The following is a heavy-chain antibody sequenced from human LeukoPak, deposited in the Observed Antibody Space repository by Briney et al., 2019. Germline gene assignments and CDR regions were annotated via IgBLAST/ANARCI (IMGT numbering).Heavy chain of an antibody. J-gene: IGHJ4*02. D-gene: IGHD3-10*01. V-gene: IGHV1-24*01. CDR2: FDPEDGET. CDR1: GYTLTELS. Sequence: ASVKVSCKVSGYTLTELSMHWVRQAPGKGLEWMGGFDPEDGETIYAQKFQGRVTMTEDTSTDTAYMELSSLRSEDTAVYYCARGTLRITMVRGVIPFDYWGQGTLVTVSS. CDR3: ARGTLRITMVRGVIPFDY.